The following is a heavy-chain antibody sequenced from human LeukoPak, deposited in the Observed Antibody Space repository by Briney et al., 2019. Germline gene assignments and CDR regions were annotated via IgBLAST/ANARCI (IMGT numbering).Heavy chain of an antibody. J-gene: IGHJ5*02. V-gene: IGHV4-34*01. Sequence: SETLSLTCAVYGGSFSGYYWSWIRQPPGKGLEWIGEINHSGSTNYNPSLKSRVTISVDPSKNQFSLKLSSVTAADTAVYYCARGSRYYYGSGSSRHNWFDPWGQGPLVTVSS. CDR3: ARGSRYYYGSGSSRHNWFDP. CDR2: INHSGST. CDR1: GGSFSGYY. D-gene: IGHD3-10*01.